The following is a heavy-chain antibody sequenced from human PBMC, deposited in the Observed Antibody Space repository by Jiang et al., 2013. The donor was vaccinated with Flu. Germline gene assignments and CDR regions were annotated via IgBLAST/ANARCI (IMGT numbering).Heavy chain of an antibody. D-gene: IGHD5-24*01. CDR1: GYTFTSYG. V-gene: IGHV1-69*13. CDR2: IIPIFGTA. Sequence: GAEVKKPGASVKVSCKASGYTFTSYGISWVRQAPGQGLEWMGWIIPIFGTAKLRTEFQGRVTITADESTSTAYMXLSSLRSEDTAVYYCARVKLGMATRYYWGQGTLVTVSS. J-gene: IGHJ4*02. CDR3: ARVKLGMATRYY.